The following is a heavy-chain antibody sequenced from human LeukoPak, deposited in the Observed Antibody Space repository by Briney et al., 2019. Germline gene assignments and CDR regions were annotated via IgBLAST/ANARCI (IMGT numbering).Heavy chain of an antibody. CDR2: ISPSGRTT. CDR3: AKVVLVGAIFGPGY. V-gene: IGHV3-23*01. D-gene: IGHD1-26*01. Sequence: GKSLRLSCAASGFPFDSFGMNWVRQAPGKGLEWVSAISPSGRTTDYVDSVKGRFTISRDNSKNTLYLQMNSLRAEDTAVYYCAKVVLVGAIFGPGYWGQGTLVTVSS. CDR1: GFPFDSFG. J-gene: IGHJ4*02.